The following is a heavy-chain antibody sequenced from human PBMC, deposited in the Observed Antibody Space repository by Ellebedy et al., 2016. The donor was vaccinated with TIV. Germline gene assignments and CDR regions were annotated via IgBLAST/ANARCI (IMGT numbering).Heavy chain of an antibody. CDR2: IRISVDLI. CDR3: VRDYLYALDY. D-gene: IGHD2/OR15-2a*01. V-gene: IGHV3-48*02. Sequence: GGSLRLXXAASGFDFSSYSLNWVRQAPGRGLEWIAYIRISVDLIFYADSVKGRFTISGDSAEQSLYLQMNSLRDEDTAVYYCVRDYLYALDYWGQGTLVTVSS. J-gene: IGHJ4*02. CDR1: GFDFSSYS.